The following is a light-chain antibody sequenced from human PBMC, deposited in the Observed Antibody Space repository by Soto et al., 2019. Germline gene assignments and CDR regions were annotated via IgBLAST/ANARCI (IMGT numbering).Light chain of an antibody. V-gene: IGKV3-20*01. CDR3: HNYCYSRDT. Sequence: EIVLTQSPGTLSLSPGERATLSCRASESVTSDYLAWYQQKPGQAPRLLIYGASNRATGIPDRFSGSGSGTDFTLTISRLKPEDFAVYFCHNYCYSRDTFGQGTKLEIK. CDR1: ESVTSDY. J-gene: IGKJ2*01. CDR2: GAS.